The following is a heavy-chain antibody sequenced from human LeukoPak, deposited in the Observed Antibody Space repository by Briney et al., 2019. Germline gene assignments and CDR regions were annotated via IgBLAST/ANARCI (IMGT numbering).Heavy chain of an antibody. CDR3: ARVKMGATVSDYYYYYYMDV. CDR2: ITSNGGYT. D-gene: IGHD1-26*01. Sequence: GGSLRLSCAASGFTFSSYTMHWVRQAPGKRLQSVSAITSNGGYTHYADSVKGRFTISRDNSRNALFLQMGGLRIEDMAVYYCARVKMGATVSDYYYYYYMDVWGKGTTVTVSS. V-gene: IGHV3-64*02. CDR1: GFTFSSYT. J-gene: IGHJ6*03.